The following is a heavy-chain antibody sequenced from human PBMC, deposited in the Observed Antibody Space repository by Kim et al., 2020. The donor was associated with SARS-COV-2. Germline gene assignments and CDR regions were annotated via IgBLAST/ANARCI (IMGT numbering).Heavy chain of an antibody. V-gene: IGHV4-31*03. D-gene: IGHD3-10*01. CDR3: ARVFRGHMVRGAAQPPRSFDY. CDR1: GGSISSGGYY. Sequence: SETLSLTCTVSGGSISSGGYYWSWIRQHPGKGLEWIGYIYYSGSTYYNPSLKSRVTISVDTSKNQFSLKLSSVTAADTAVYYCARVFRGHMVRGAAQPPRSFDYWGQGTLVTVSS. CDR2: IYYSGST. J-gene: IGHJ4*02.